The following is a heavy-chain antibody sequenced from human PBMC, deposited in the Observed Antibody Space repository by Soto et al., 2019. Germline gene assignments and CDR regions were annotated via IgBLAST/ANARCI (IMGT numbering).Heavy chain of an antibody. CDR2: IGTAGDT. V-gene: IGHV3-13*01. CDR1: GFTFSSYD. J-gene: IGHJ5*02. Sequence: GGSLRLSCAASGFTFSSYDMHWVRQATGKGLEWVSAIGTAGDTYYPGSVKGRFTISRENAKNSLYLQMNSLRAEDTAVYYCARGRITMVRGVTAPIRFDPWGQGTLVTVSS. D-gene: IGHD3-10*01. CDR3: ARGRITMVRGVTAPIRFDP.